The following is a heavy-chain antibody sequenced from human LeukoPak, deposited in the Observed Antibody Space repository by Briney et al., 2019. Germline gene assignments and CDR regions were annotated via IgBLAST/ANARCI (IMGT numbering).Heavy chain of an antibody. Sequence: PGGSLRLSCAASGFTFSSYAISWVRQAPGQGLEWMGGIIPIFGTANYAQKFQGRVTITADESTSTAYMELSSLRSEDTAVYYCARLSTVTTDYWGQGTLVTVSS. CDR1: GFTFSSYA. J-gene: IGHJ4*02. CDR3: ARLSTVTTDY. D-gene: IGHD4-11*01. CDR2: IIPIFGTA. V-gene: IGHV1-69*01.